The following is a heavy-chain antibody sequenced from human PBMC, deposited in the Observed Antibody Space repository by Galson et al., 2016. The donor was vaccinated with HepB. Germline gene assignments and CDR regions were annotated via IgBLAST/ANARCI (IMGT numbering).Heavy chain of an antibody. CDR3: SRRMMVVDYYGMDV. CDR2: IDPSDSKT. Sequence: QSGAEVKKPGESLRISCKGSGSSFISYWINWVRQMPGKGLEWMGRIDPSDSKTNYSPSFQGHVTMSVDKSISSAFLQWSSLKASDTAMYYCSRRMMVVDYYGMDVWGQGTTFTVSS. CDR1: GSSFISYW. J-gene: IGHJ6*02. D-gene: IGHD3-22*01. V-gene: IGHV5-10-1*01.